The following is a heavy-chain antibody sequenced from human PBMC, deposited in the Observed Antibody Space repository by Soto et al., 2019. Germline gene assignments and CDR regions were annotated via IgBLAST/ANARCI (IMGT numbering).Heavy chain of an antibody. CDR2: MNPNTGGT. CDR3: ARGQEHRDYVLGY. Sequence: QVQLVQSGAEVKKPGASVKVSCKASGYTFTGFFVPWVRQAPGQGLEWMGWMNPNTGGTKYAQKFQGWVTMTRDTSISTAYMELSRLKYDDTAVYYCARGQEHRDYVLGYWGQGTPVTVSS. CDR1: GYTFTGFF. V-gene: IGHV1-2*04. J-gene: IGHJ4*02. D-gene: IGHD3-16*01.